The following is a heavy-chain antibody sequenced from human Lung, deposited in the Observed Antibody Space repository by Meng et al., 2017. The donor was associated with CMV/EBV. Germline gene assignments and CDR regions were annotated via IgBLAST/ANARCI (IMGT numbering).Heavy chain of an antibody. CDR2: INNDGSSP. D-gene: IGHD2-21*02. V-gene: IGHV3-74*03. CDR1: GFPFGHYW. Sequence: GGSLRLSCAASGFPFGHYWMHWVRQVPGKGLVWVSRINNDGSSPQYADSVRGRFTISRDNGKNTLYLQMHSLTAEDTAVYYCGRDHCGDYYFDKWGQGTLVTGSS. J-gene: IGHJ4*02. CDR3: GRDHCGDYYFDK.